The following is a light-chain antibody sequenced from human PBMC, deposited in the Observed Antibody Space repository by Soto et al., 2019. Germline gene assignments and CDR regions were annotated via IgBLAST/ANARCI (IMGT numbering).Light chain of an antibody. CDR3: LLSYSGARVV. CDR2: DTS. CDR1: TGAVTNAHY. Sequence: QAVVTQEPSLTVSPGGTVTLTCASSTGAVTNAHYPYWFQQKPGQAPRTLIYDTSNKHSWTPARFSGSLLGGKAALTLSGALPEDEADYYCLLSYSGARVVFGGGTQLTVL. V-gene: IGLV7-46*01. J-gene: IGLJ2*01.